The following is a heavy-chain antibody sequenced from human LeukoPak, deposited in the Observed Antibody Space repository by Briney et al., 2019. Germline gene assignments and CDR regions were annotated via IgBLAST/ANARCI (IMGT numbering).Heavy chain of an antibody. V-gene: IGHV3-30*02. CDR1: GFTFNNFG. D-gene: IGHD2-15*01. CDR3: ARDGGGYSDY. J-gene: IGHJ4*02. CDR2: IQYNGNNK. Sequence: GGSLRLSCAASGFTFNNFGMHWVRQAPGKGLEWVTFIQYNGNNKYYADSVKGRFTISRDNSKNTLYLQMNSLRAEDTAVYYCARDGGGYSDYWGQGTLVTVSS.